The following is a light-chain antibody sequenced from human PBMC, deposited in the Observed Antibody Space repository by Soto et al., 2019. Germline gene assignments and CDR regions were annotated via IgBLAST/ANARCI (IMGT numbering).Light chain of an antibody. CDR3: QQYNSYWT. J-gene: IGKJ1*01. V-gene: IGKV1-5*01. CDR1: QSISSW. CDR2: DAS. Sequence: DIQMTHSPSTLSASVGDRVTITCRASQSISSWLAWYQQKPGKAPKLLIYDASSLESGVPSRFSGCGSGTEFTLTISSLQPDDFATYYCQQYNSYWTFGQGTKVDI.